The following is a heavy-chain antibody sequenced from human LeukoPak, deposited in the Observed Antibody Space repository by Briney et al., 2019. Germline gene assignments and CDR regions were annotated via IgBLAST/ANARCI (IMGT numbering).Heavy chain of an antibody. CDR2: INPNSGGT. D-gene: IGHD5-12*01. CDR3: ARAEWLHTRYGMDV. CDR1: GYTFAADY. J-gene: IGHJ6*02. Sequence: ASVKVSCKVSGYTFAADYMNWVRQAPGQGLEWMGWINPNSGGTNYAQKFQGRVTMTRDTSISTAYMELSRLRSDDTAVYYCARAEWLHTRYGMDVWGQGTTVTVSS. V-gene: IGHV1-2*02.